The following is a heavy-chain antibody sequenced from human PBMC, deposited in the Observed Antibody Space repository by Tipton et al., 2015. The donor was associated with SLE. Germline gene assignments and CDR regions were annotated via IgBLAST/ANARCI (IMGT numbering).Heavy chain of an antibody. V-gene: IGHV3-30*18. CDR3: AKDRAGTHFDL. J-gene: IGHJ2*01. Sequence: SLRLSCAASGFTVSSNYMSWVRQAPGKGLEWVAVISYDGSNKYYADSVKGRFTISRDNSKNTLYLQMNSLRAEDTAVYYCAKDRAGTHFDLWGRGTLVTVSS. CDR2: ISYDGSNK. CDR1: GFTVSSNY. D-gene: IGHD6-19*01.